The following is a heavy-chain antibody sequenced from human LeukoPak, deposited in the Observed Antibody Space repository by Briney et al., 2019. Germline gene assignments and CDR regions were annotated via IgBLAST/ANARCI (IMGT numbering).Heavy chain of an antibody. Sequence: GRSLRLSCVASGFTFSSYAMHWVRQAPGKGLEWVAVISYDGSNKYYADSVKGRFTISRDNSKNTLYLQMNSLRAEDTAVYYCARGPLQLGYCSSTSCYLPIDYWGQGTLVTVSS. CDR3: ARGPLQLGYCSSTSCYLPIDY. CDR2: ISYDGSNK. CDR1: GFTFSSYA. J-gene: IGHJ4*02. D-gene: IGHD2-2*01. V-gene: IGHV3-30-3*01.